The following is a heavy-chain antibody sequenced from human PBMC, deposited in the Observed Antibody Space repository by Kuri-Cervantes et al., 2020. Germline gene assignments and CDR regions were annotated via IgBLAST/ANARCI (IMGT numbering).Heavy chain of an antibody. J-gene: IGHJ4*02. CDR2: ISYDGSNK. Sequence: GESLKISCAASGFTFSSYAMHWVRQAPGKGLEWVAVISYDGSNKYYADSVKGRFTISRDNSKNTLYLQMNSLRAEDMAVYYCAAYYVVVYWGQGTLVTVSS. D-gene: IGHD2/OR15-2a*01. CDR1: GFTFSSYA. V-gene: IGHV3-30*01. CDR3: AAYYVVVY.